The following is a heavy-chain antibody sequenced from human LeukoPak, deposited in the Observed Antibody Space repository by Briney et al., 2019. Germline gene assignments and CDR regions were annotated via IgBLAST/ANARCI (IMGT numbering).Heavy chain of an antibody. V-gene: IGHV4-4*07. J-gene: IGHJ2*01. CDR3: ARDHSYSSSWSNWYFDL. Sequence: PSETLSLTCIVSGGSISSYYWSWIRQPAGKGLEWIGRIYTSGSTNYNPSLKSRVTMSVDTSKNQFSLKLSSVTAADTAVYYCARDHSYSSSWSNWYFDLWGRGTLVTVSS. CDR1: GGSISSYY. D-gene: IGHD6-13*01. CDR2: IYTSGST.